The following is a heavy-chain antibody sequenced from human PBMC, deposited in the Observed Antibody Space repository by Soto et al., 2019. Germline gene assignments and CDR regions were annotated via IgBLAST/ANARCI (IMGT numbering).Heavy chain of an antibody. V-gene: IGHV1-3*04. Sequence: QVQLVQSGAEVKKPGASVKVSCKASGITSTTYAIHWVRQAPGEGLEWMGWINTGNGNTRYSQRFLRRVSLTTDTSASTASMDLSSLTSEATAVSYCARAISGYVTWGQGTLITVSS. CDR1: GITSTTYA. CDR2: INTGNGNT. D-gene: IGHD5-12*01. CDR3: ARAISGYVT. J-gene: IGHJ5*02.